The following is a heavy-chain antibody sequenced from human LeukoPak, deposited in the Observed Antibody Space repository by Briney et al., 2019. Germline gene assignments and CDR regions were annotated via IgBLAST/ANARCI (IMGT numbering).Heavy chain of an antibody. D-gene: IGHD6-13*01. V-gene: IGHV3-23*01. Sequence: GGSLRLSCAASGFTFSSYAMSWVRQAPGKGLEWVSAISGSGGSTYYADSVKGRFTISRDNSKKTLYLQMNSLRAEDTAVYYCAKDHRQLADSEYFQHWGQGTLVTVSS. CDR2: ISGSGGST. CDR3: AKDHRQLADSEYFQH. CDR1: GFTFSSYA. J-gene: IGHJ1*01.